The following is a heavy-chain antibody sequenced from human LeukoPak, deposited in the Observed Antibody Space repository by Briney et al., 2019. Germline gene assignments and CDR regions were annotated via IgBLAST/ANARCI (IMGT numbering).Heavy chain of an antibody. Sequence: SVTVSFKASGGTSNSHAISWVQQAPGQGLEWMGRIIPNLGTTNRAQNFQDRVTLTADKSTNTAYMELTSLTSDDTAVYYCATTNDGGGYQWGDFFDFWGQGTLVTVSS. CDR3: ATTNDGGGYQWGDFFDF. CDR2: IIPNLGTT. V-gene: IGHV1-69*04. CDR1: GGTSNSHA. D-gene: IGHD3-22*01. J-gene: IGHJ4*02.